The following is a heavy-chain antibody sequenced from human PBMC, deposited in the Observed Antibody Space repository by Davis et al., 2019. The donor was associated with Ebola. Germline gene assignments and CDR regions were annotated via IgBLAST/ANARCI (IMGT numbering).Heavy chain of an antibody. J-gene: IGHJ5*02. CDR3: ARGGIVVVPAAIGWFDP. CDR2: IYYSGST. CDR1: GGSFSGYY. V-gene: IGHV4-34*01. D-gene: IGHD2-2*01. Sequence: PSETLSLTCAVYGGSFSGYYWSWIRQHPGKGLEWIGYIYYSGSTYYNPSLKSRVTISVDTSKNQFSLKLSSVTAADTAVYYCARGGIVVVPAAIGWFDPWGQGTLVTVSS.